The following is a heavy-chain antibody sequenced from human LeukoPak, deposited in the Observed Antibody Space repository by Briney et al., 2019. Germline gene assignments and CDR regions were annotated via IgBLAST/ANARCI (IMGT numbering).Heavy chain of an antibody. Sequence: GGSLRLSCAASGFTFDDYGMSWVRQAPGKGLEWVSGINWNGGSTGYADSVKGRFTISRDNAKNSLYLQMNSLRAEDTAVYYCARDRGCSTTSCYTLSFDCWGQGTLVTVSS. D-gene: IGHD2-2*02. CDR2: INWNGGST. J-gene: IGHJ4*02. V-gene: IGHV3-20*04. CDR3: ARDRGCSTTSCYTLSFDC. CDR1: GFTFDDYG.